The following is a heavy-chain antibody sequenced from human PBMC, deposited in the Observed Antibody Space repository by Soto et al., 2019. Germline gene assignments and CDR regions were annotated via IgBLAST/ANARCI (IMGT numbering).Heavy chain of an antibody. CDR3: ARVDHRGYFAILTDY. D-gene: IGHD3-9*01. CDR1: GDSLSSGGHY. Sequence: TLSLTCTVSGDSLSSGGHYWSWIRQHPGKGLEWIGHIYDSVNTYYSPSLRSRVTISADMSKNQFSLNLRSVTAADTAVYYCARVDHRGYFAILTDYWGQGTLVTVSS. V-gene: IGHV4-31*03. CDR2: IYDSVNT. J-gene: IGHJ4*02.